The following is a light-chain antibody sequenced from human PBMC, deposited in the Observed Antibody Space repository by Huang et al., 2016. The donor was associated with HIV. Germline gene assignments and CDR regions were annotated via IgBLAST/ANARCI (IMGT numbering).Light chain of an antibody. CDR2: ATP. J-gene: IGKJ2*01. V-gene: IGKV1-39*01. CDR3: QQSYSFPRT. CDR1: QRISAY. Sequence: DIQMTQSPSSLYASVGDRVTISCRASQRISAYLNWYQHRPGRAPKLLIYATPDLQGGVPSRFRGSRSGTQFTLTISSLQPEDFATYYCQQSYSFPRTFGQGTKRDIK.